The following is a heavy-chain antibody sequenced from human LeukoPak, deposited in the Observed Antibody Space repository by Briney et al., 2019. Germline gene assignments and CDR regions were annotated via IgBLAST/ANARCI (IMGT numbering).Heavy chain of an antibody. CDR3: AKDRGSMTKDFDY. CDR1: GFIFSSYG. V-gene: IGHV3-30*02. Sequence: GGSLRLSCAASGFIFSSYGMHWVRQAPGKGLEWVAFIRYDGSNKYYADSVKGRFTISRDNSKNTLDLQMNSLRGEDTAVYYCAKDRGSMTKDFDYWGQGTLVTVSS. J-gene: IGHJ4*02. CDR2: IRYDGSNK. D-gene: IGHD2/OR15-2a*01.